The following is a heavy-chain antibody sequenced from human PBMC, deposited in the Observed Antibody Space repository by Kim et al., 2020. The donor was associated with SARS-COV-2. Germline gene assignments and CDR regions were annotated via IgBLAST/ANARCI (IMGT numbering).Heavy chain of an antibody. D-gene: IGHD3-16*02. CDR1: GFTFSSYA. V-gene: IGHV3-23*01. J-gene: IGHJ4*02. Sequence: GGSLRLSCAASGFTFSSYAMSWVRQAPGKGPEWVSAISGSGGSTYYADSVKGRFTISRDNSKNTLYLQMNSLRAEDTAVYYCAKDWVLRLEELSLYRWGVYFDYWGQGTLVTVSS. CDR3: AKDWVLRLEELSLYRWGVYFDY. CDR2: ISGSGGST.